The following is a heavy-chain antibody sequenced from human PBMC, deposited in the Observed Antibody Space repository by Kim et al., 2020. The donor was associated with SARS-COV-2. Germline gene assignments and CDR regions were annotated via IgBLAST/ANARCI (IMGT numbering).Heavy chain of an antibody. J-gene: IGHJ4*02. V-gene: IGHV7-4-1*02. CDR3: TRGAYGPTTKRGY. CDR2: INTDTGKP. CDR1: GYPFANYA. Sequence: ASVKVSCKAAGYPFANYAMNWVRQAPGQGLEWMGWINTDTGKPTYAQGFAGRVVFPLDTSVTTAYLEISSLTAEDNAMYYCTRGAYGPTTKRGYWCQGT. D-gene: IGHD1-26*01.